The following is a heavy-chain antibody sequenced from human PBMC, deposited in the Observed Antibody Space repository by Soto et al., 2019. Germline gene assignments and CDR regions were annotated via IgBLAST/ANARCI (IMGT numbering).Heavy chain of an antibody. CDR2: IYYSGST. J-gene: IGHJ4*02. Sequence: SETLSLTCTVSGGSISSYYWSWIRQPPGKGLEWIGYIYYSGSTNYNPSLKSRVIISVDTSKNQFSLKLSSVTAADTAVYYCARADYGDYMGYWGQGTLVTVSS. CDR1: GGSISSYY. D-gene: IGHD3-16*01. V-gene: IGHV4-59*01. CDR3: ARADYGDYMGY.